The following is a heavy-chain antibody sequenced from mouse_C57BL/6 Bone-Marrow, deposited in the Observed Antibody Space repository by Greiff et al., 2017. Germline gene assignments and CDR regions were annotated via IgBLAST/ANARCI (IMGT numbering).Heavy chain of an antibody. J-gene: IGHJ2*01. CDR1: GFTFSDYY. V-gene: IGHV5-12*01. D-gene: IGHD2-1*01. CDR2: ISNGGGST. CDR3: ARHLLLGDY. Sequence: EVQGVESGGGLVQPGGSLTLSCAASGFTFSDYYMYWVRQPPAQRLEWVASISNGGGSTSYPDTVQGRFPISRDNAKNTLDLQRSRLKSEDTAMYYCARHLLLGDYWGKGTTLTVAS.